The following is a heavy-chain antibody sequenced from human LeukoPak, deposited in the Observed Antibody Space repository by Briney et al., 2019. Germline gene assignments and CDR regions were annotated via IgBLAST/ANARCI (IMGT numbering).Heavy chain of an antibody. CDR3: ARHGIYYGLGSSYGLPNWFDP. V-gene: IGHV4-39*01. CDR1: GGSISSTRYY. Sequence: SQTLSLTCTVSGGSISSTRYYWGWIRQPPGKGLEWIGSIYYSGSTYYNPSLKSRVTMSVDRSKNQFSLKLSSVTAADTAVYYCARHGIYYGLGSSYGLPNWFDPWGQGTLVTVSS. J-gene: IGHJ5*02. CDR2: IYYSGST. D-gene: IGHD3-10*01.